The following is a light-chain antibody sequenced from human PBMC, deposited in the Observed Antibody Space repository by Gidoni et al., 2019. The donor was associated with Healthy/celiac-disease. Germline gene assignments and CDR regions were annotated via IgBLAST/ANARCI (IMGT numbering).Light chain of an antibody. J-gene: IGLJ3*02. CDR2: EVS. CDR1: SSAVGSYNL. CDR3: CSYASSSTFWV. V-gene: IGLV2-23*02. Sequence: QSALTHPASVSGSPGQSITISCTGTSSAVGSYNLVSWYQQHPGKAPKLMIYEVSKRPSGVSNRFSGSKPGNTASLTISGLQAEDEADYYCCSYASSSTFWVFGGGTKLTVL.